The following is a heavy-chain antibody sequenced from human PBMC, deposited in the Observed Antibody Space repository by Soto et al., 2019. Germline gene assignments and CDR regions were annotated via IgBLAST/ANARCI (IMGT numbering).Heavy chain of an antibody. J-gene: IGHJ6*02. Sequence: QGQLVQSGPEVKKPGASVKVSCKASGYTFSRYGISWVRQAPGQGLEWMGWISGYNGDTKYAQKVQGRVTMTIDTSTYTAYMELRSLTSDDTAIYYCAKNGQPPYYFYGMDVWGQGTTFTVSS. CDR3: AKNGQPPYYFYGMDV. CDR1: GYTFSRYG. CDR2: ISGYNGDT. V-gene: IGHV1-18*01. D-gene: IGHD2-8*01.